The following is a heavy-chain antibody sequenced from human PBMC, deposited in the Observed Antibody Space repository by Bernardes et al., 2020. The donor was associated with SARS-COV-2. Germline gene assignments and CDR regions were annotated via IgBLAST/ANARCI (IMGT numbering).Heavy chain of an antibody. D-gene: IGHD3-10*01. CDR3: ANRADLWSAIDY. J-gene: IGHJ4*02. V-gene: IGHV3-9*01. CDR1: GFTFDDYA. Sequence: GGSLRLSCAASGFTFDDYAMHWVRQAPGKGLEWVSGISWNSGSIGYADSVKGRFTISRDNAKNSLYLQMNSLRAEDTALYYCANRADLWSAIDYWGQGTLVTVSS. CDR2: ISWNSGSI.